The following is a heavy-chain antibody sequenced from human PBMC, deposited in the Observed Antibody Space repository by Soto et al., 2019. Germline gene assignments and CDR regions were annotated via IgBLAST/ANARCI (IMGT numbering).Heavy chain of an antibody. Sequence: GGSLRLSCAASGLTLSTSSMNWVRQAPGKGLEWISYIRRHTSVTAYADSVKGRFTISRDSAKNSLYLQMDSLRVEDTAVYYCAKEGAGIQLWLSSYFDYWGQGTLVTVSS. CDR1: GLTLSTSS. CDR3: AKEGAGIQLWLSSYFDY. V-gene: IGHV3-48*01. J-gene: IGHJ4*02. D-gene: IGHD5-18*01. CDR2: IRRHTSVT.